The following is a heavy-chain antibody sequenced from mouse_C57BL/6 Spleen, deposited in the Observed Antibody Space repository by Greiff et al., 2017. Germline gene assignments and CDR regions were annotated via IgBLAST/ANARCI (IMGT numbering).Heavy chain of an antibody. CDR3: ARRLRNAMDY. V-gene: IGHV1-82*01. Sequence: QVQLQQSGPELVKPGASVKISCKASGYAFSSSWMNWVKQRPGKGLEWIGRIYPGDGDTNYNGKFKGKATLTADKSASTAYMQLSSLTSEDSAVYFCARRLRNAMDYWGQGTSVTVSS. D-gene: IGHD1-1*01. J-gene: IGHJ4*01. CDR2: IYPGDGDT. CDR1: GYAFSSSW.